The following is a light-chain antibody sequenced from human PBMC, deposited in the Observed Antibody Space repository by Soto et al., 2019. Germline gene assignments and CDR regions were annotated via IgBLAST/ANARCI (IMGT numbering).Light chain of an antibody. CDR3: QQANSFPWT. CDR2: AAS. Sequence: DIQMTQSPSTLSAPVGDRVTITCRASQSITTWLAWYQQKPGKAPKLLIYAASSLQSGVPSRFSGSGSGTDFTLTISSLQPEDFATYYCQQANSFPWTFGQGTKVDI. CDR1: QSITTW. J-gene: IGKJ1*01. V-gene: IGKV1-12*01.